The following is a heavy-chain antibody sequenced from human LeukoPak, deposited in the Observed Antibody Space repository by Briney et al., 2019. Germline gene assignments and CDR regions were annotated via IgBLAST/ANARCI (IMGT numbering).Heavy chain of an antibody. J-gene: IGHJ5*02. CDR2: IKPDGTEK. V-gene: IGHV3-7*01. CDR3: ARALTERWFDP. Sequence: GGSLRLSCAASGFTFTNYWMTWVRQAPGKGPEWVANIKPDGTEKYYVDSLRGRFTISRDDAKSSLYLEMNSLRVEDTAIYYCARALTERWFDPWGQGTLVTVSS. CDR1: GFTFTNYW.